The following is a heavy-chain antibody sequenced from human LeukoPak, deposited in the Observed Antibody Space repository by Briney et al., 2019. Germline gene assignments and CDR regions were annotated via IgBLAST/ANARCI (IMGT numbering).Heavy chain of an antibody. CDR3: AQDRSGIPYYDFWSGYCYFDY. Sequence: GGSLRLSCAASGFTFSSYEMNWVRHAPGKGLEWVSAISGSGGSTYYADSVKGRFTISRDNSKNTLYLQMNSLRAEDTAVYYCAQDRSGIPYYDFWSGYCYFDYWGQGTLVTVSS. J-gene: IGHJ4*02. V-gene: IGHV3-23*01. CDR1: GFTFSSYE. CDR2: ISGSGGST. D-gene: IGHD3-3*01.